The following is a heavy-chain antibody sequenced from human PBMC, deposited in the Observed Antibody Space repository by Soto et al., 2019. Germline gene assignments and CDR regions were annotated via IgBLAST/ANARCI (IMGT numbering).Heavy chain of an antibody. D-gene: IGHD6-13*01. CDR1: GGSISSGGYY. J-gene: IGHJ6*02. V-gene: IGHV4-31*03. Sequence: SETLSLTCTVSGGSISSGGYYWSWIRQHPGKGLEWIGYIYYSGSTYYNPSLKSRVTISVDTSKNQFSLKLSSVTAADTAVYYCARDLQYSRLFHGMDVWGQGTTVTVSS. CDR3: ARDLQYSRLFHGMDV. CDR2: IYYSGST.